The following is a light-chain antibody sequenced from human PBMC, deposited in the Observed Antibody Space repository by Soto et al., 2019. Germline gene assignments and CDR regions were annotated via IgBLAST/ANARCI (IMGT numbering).Light chain of an antibody. V-gene: IGLV2-23*01. Sequence: QSALTQPASVSGSPGQSITISCTGTSRDVGSYNVVSWYQQHPGKAPKLMIYEGSKRPSGVSDRFSGSKSGNTASLTISGLQAEDEADYYCCSYSGSSIYVFGTGTKLTVL. CDR3: CSYSGSSIYV. CDR1: SRDVGSYNV. CDR2: EGS. J-gene: IGLJ1*01.